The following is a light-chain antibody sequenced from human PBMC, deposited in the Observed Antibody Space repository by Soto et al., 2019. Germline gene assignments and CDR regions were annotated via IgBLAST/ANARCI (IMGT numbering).Light chain of an antibody. CDR3: QQRSNWPLLT. CDR2: DAS. Sequence: EIVLTQSPATLSLSPGERATLSCRASQSVSSYLAWYQQKPGQAPRLLIYDASNRATGIPARFSGSGSGTDFTLTINSLEPEDFAVYYCQQRSNWPLLTFGGGTKVEIK. J-gene: IGKJ4*01. V-gene: IGKV3-11*01. CDR1: QSVSSY.